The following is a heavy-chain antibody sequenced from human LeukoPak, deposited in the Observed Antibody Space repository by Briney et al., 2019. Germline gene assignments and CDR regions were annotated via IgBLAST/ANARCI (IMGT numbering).Heavy chain of an antibody. Sequence: ASVKVSCEASGYTFTGYYMHWVRQAPGQGLEWMGWINPNSGGTNYAQKFQGRVTMTRDTSISTAYMELSRLRSDDTAVYYCARVGGQSYYYGMDVWGQGTTVTVSS. J-gene: IGHJ6*02. CDR2: INPNSGGT. V-gene: IGHV1-2*02. CDR1: GYTFTGYY. CDR3: ARVGGQSYYYGMDV. D-gene: IGHD3-16*01.